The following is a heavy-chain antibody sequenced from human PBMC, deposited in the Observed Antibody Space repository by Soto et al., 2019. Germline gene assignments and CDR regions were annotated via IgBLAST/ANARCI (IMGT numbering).Heavy chain of an antibody. CDR2: IYYSGTT. J-gene: IGHJ6*02. V-gene: IGHV4-61*08. CDR3: ARAIRAVWGAVAGTSNYYYGMDV. Sequence: PSETLSLTCTVSGGSISSGGSYWSWIRQSPGKGLEWIGYIYYSGTTNYNPSLKSRVSISVDTSKNQFSLKLSSVTAADTAVYYCARAIRAVWGAVAGTSNYYYGMDVWGQGTTVTVSS. CDR1: GGSISSGGSY. D-gene: IGHD6-19*01.